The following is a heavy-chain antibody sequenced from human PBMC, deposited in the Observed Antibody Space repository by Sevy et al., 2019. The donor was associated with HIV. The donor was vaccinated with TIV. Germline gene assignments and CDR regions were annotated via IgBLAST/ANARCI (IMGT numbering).Heavy chain of an antibody. V-gene: IGHV3-21*01. CDR3: ARDHVKDGKGGDYYYHAMDV. D-gene: IGHD3-16*01. CDR2: ISSSSSYI. Sequence: GGSLRLSCAASGFTFSSYSMNWVRQAPGKGLEWVSSISSSSSYIYYADSVKGRFTISRDNAKNSLYLQMNSLRAEDTAVYYCARDHVKDGKGGDYYYHAMDVWGRGTTVTVSS. CDR1: GFTFSSYS. J-gene: IGHJ6*02.